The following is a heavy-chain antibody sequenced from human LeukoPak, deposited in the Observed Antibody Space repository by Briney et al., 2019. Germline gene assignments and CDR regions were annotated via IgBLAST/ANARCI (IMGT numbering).Heavy chain of an antibody. Sequence: ASVKVSCKASGYTFTSYYMHWVRQAPGQGLEWMGIINPSGGSTSYAQKFQGRVTMTRDMPTSTVYMELSSLRSEDTAVYYCARGDSSGYTPLPFDYWGQGTLVTVSS. CDR1: GYTFTSYY. V-gene: IGHV1-46*01. J-gene: IGHJ4*02. CDR2: INPSGGST. D-gene: IGHD3-22*01. CDR3: ARGDSSGYTPLPFDY.